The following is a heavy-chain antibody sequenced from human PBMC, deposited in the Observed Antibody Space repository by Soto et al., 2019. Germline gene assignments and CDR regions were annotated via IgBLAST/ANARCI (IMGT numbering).Heavy chain of an antibody. CDR1: GGTFSSYS. V-gene: IGHV1-69*01. CDR2: IIPIFGTA. CDR3: ARDGGRHSGGIDY. Sequence: HGQAVQAWGGVKKAGASVEVLWQAFGGTFSSYSINWVRQAPGQGLEWMGEIIPIFGTANYAQKFQGRVTITADESTSTAYMELSSLRSEDTAVYYCARDGGRHSGGIDYWGQGTLVTVSS. D-gene: IGHD1-26*01. J-gene: IGHJ4*02.